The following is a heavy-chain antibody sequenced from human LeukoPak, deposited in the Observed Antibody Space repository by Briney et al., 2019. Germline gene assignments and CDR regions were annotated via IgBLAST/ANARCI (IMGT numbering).Heavy chain of an antibody. Sequence: PSETLSLTCTVSGGSISSYYWSWIRQPPGKGLEWIGYIYSSGSANYNPSLKSRVTISVDTSKNQFSLKLSSVTAADTAVYYCARLVPPGWFDPWGQGTLVTVSS. CDR3: ARLVPPGWFDP. V-gene: IGHV4-4*08. CDR1: GGSISSYY. J-gene: IGHJ5*02. CDR2: IYSSGSA.